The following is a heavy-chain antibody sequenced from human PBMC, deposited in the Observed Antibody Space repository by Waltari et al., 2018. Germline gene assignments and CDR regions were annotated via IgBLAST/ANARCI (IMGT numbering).Heavy chain of an antibody. CDR2: IYTSGST. J-gene: IGHJ5*02. CDR1: GGSIRSGSYY. Sequence: QVQLQESGPGLVKPSQTLSLTCTVSGGSIRSGSYYWSWIRQPAGKGLEWIGYIYTSGSTNYNPSLKSRVTISVDTSKNQFSLKLSSVTAADTAVYYCARGGIAVAVLNWFDPWGQGTLVTVSS. D-gene: IGHD6-19*01. CDR3: ARGGIAVAVLNWFDP. V-gene: IGHV4-61*09.